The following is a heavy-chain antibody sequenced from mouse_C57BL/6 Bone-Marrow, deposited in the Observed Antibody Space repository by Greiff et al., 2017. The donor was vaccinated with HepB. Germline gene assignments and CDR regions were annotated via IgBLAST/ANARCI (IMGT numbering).Heavy chain of an antibody. J-gene: IGHJ2*01. D-gene: IGHD1-1*01. CDR2: IYPGDGDT. CDR1: GYAFSSYW. Sequence: QVQLQQSGAELVKPGASVKISCKASGYAFSSYWMNWVKQRPGKGLEWIGQIYPGDGDTNYNGKFKGKATLTADKSSSTAYMQLSSLTYEDSAVYYCARVVANGDFDYWGQGTTLTVSS. V-gene: IGHV1-80*01. CDR3: ARVVANGDFDY.